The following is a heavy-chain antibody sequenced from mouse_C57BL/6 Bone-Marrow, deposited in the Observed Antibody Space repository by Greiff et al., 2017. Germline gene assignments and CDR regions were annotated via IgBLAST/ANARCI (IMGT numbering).Heavy chain of an antibody. CDR3: TRWSHVAMDY. CDR1: GYTFPDYE. Sequence: QVQLKESGAELVRPGASVTLSCKASGYTFPDYEMHWVKQTPVHGLEWIGAIDPETGGTAYNQKFKGKAILAADKSSSTAYMERRSLTSEDSAVYDCTRWSHVAMDYWGQGTSVTVSS. V-gene: IGHV1-15*01. D-gene: IGHD6-2*01. J-gene: IGHJ4*01. CDR2: IDPETGGT.